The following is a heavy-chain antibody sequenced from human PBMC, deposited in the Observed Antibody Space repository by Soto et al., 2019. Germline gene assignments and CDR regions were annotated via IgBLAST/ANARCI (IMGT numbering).Heavy chain of an antibody. D-gene: IGHD3-22*01. V-gene: IGHV3-30*18. CDR2: ISYDGSNE. J-gene: IGHJ4*02. CDR1: GSTFSSYG. CDR3: AKDTYYHDSSGYYVLDY. Sequence: QVQLVESGGGVVQPGRSLRLSCAASGSTFSSYGMHWVRQAPGKGLEWVTHISYDGSNEHYTDSVKGRFTISRDNYKNTLYLQMNSLRAEDTAVYYCAKDTYYHDSSGYYVLDYWGQGTLVTVSS.